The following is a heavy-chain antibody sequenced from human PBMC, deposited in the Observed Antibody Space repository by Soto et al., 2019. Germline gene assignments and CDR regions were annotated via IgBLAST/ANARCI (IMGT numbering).Heavy chain of an antibody. J-gene: IGHJ5*02. V-gene: IGHV3-21*01. CDR3: ARDACSGGRCPLLFDP. Sequence: EVQLVESGGGLVKPGGSLRLSCAASGFTFSSYSMNWVRQAPGKGLEWVSSISSSRSYIYYADSVKGRFTISRDNAKNSLYRQMNSLRGGDTAVYYCARDACSGGRCPLLFDPWGQGTLVTVSS. CDR1: GFTFSSYS. CDR2: ISSSRSYI. D-gene: IGHD2-15*01.